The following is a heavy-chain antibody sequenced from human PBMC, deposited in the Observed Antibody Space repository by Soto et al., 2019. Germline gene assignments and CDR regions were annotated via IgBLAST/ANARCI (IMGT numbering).Heavy chain of an antibody. Sequence: QVQVVPSGAEVKKPGSSVKVSCKVSGGIFTNNAISWVRQAPGQGLAWLGGAIPLFDTAYYAQIFRGRLRISAEVATSTAYMEIIGLTSADTAVYFCATGGHNDGYNFYHGMYVWGQGTTVTVS. D-gene: IGHD5-18*01. V-gene: IGHV1-69*01. CDR2: AIPLFDTA. CDR3: ATGGHNDGYNFYHGMYV. CDR1: GGIFTNNA. J-gene: IGHJ6*02.